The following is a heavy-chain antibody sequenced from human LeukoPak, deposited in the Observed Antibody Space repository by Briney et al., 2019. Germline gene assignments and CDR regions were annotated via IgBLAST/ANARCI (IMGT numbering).Heavy chain of an antibody. V-gene: IGHV4-59*08. J-gene: IGHJ4*02. D-gene: IGHD3-22*01. CDR3: ASSHYYYDSSGYD. Sequence: SETLSLTCTVSGGSISSYYWNWIRQPPGKGLEWIGYIYYSGSTNYSPSLKSRVTMSVDTSKIQFSLNLTSVTAADTAVYYCASSHYYYDSSGYDWGQGILVTVSS. CDR1: GGSISSYY. CDR2: IYYSGST.